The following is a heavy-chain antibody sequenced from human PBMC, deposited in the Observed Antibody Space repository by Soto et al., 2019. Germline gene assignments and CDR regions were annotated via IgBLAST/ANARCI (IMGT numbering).Heavy chain of an antibody. CDR3: ARGQDGDYVDY. V-gene: IGHV4-34*01. Sequence: QVQLQQWGAGLLKPSETLSLTCAVYGGSFSGYYWSWIRQPPGKGLEWIGEINHSGSTNYNPSLMSRVTISVETSKHDFSLKLRFVTGADTAVYYCARGQDGDYVDYWGQGTLVTVAS. CDR2: INHSGST. CDR1: GGSFSGYY. J-gene: IGHJ4*02. D-gene: IGHD4-17*01.